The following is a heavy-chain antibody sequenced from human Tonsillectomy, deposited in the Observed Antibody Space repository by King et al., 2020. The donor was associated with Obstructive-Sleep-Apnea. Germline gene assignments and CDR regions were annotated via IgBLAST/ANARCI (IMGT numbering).Heavy chain of an antibody. V-gene: IGHV3-30*18. Sequence: VQLVESGGGVVHPGRSLRLSCAASGFTFSSYGMHWVRQAPGKGLGWVAVISTDGSNKYYGDSVKGRLTISRDNSKNTLNLQMNSLRAEDTAVYYCGKVNYHESSGYMDYWGQGPLVTVSS. CDR3: GKVNYHESSGYMDY. CDR2: ISTDGSNK. D-gene: IGHD3-22*01. CDR1: GFTFSSYG. J-gene: IGHJ4*02.